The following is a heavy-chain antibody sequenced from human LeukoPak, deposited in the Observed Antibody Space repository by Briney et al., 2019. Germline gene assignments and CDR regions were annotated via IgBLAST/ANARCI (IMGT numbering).Heavy chain of an antibody. Sequence: SETLSLTCTVSGGSISSSRYYGGWIRQPPGKGLEWIGSLYYSGNTYYNPSLKSRVTISVDTSKNQFSLKLSSVTAADTADYYCARLRCDTCYPNWFDPWGQGTLVTVSS. CDR1: GGSISSSRYY. V-gene: IGHV4-39*01. J-gene: IGHJ5*02. CDR2: LYYSGNT. D-gene: IGHD2-15*01. CDR3: ARLRCDTCYPNWFDP.